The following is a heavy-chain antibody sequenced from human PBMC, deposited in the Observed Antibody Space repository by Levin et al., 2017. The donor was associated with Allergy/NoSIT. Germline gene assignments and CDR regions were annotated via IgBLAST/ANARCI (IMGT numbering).Heavy chain of an antibody. CDR3: ARLRKAAVRFDAFEI. J-gene: IGHJ3*02. CDR1: GYSFTSYW. V-gene: IGHV5-51*01. D-gene: IGHD6-13*01. CDR2: IYPSDSDT. Sequence: KSGGSLRLSCKASGYSFTSYWIGWVRQMPGKGLEWMGIIYPSDSDTRYSPSFQGQVTISADKSISTAYLQWSSLKASDTALYYCARLRKAAVRFDAFEIWGQGTMVTVSS.